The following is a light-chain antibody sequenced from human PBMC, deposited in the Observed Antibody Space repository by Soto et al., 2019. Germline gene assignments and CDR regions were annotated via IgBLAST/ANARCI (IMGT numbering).Light chain of an antibody. Sequence: QTVVTQPPSASGTPGQRVTISCSGSSSNIGSNYVYWYQQLPGTAPKLLIYRNNQRPSGVPDRFSGSKSGTSASLAISGLRSEDEADYYCAAWDDSLSVNWVFGGGTKVTVL. CDR1: SSNIGSNY. J-gene: IGLJ3*02. V-gene: IGLV1-47*01. CDR2: RNN. CDR3: AAWDDSLSVNWV.